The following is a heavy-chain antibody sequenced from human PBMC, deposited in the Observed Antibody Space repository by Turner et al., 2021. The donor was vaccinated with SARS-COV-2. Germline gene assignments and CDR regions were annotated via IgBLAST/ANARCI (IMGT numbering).Heavy chain of an antibody. Sequence: QVQLQESGPGMVKPSETLFLTCTVPGGTIRRYHWSWIRQPAGKGLEWIGRIHTSERTNYNPSLKSRVTMSVDTSKNQFSLKMTSVTAADSAVYYCAREVVAAEGDYYYYYGMDVWGQGTTVTVSS. CDR1: GGTIRRYH. CDR2: IHTSERT. J-gene: IGHJ6*02. CDR3: AREVVAAEGDYYYYYGMDV. V-gene: IGHV4-4*07. D-gene: IGHD2-15*01.